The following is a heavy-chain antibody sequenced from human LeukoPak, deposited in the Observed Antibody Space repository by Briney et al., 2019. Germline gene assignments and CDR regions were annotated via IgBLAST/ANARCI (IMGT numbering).Heavy chain of an antibody. CDR3: AREFEGEPLDNTNDLADYFDY. CDR2: ISAYNGNT. V-gene: IGHV1-18*01. D-gene: IGHD3-16*01. J-gene: IGHJ4*02. CDR1: GYTFTSYG. Sequence: ASVKVSCKASGYTFTSYGISWVRQAPGQGLEWMGWISAYNGNTNYAQKLQGRVTMTTDTSASTAYMELRSLKSDDTAVYYCAREFEGEPLDNTNDLADYFDYWGQGTLVTVSS.